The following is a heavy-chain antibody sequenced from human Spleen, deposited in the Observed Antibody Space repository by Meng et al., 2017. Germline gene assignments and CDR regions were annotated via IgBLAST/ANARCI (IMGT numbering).Heavy chain of an antibody. CDR1: GFTFSSYA. CDR3: AKYSYGLGDYLDY. D-gene: IGHD3-10*01. CDR2: ISGSGGST. V-gene: IGHV3-23*01. Sequence: GGSLRLSCAASGFTFSSYAMSWVRQAPGKGLEWVSAISGSGGSTYYADSVKGRFAISRHNSKNTLYLQMNSLRAEDTALYYCAKYSYGLGDYLDYWGQGALVTVPS. J-gene: IGHJ4*02.